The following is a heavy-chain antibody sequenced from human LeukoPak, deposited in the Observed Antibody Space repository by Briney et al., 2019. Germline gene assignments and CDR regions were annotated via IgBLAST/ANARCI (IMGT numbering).Heavy chain of an antibody. V-gene: IGHV4-38-2*02. D-gene: IGHD1-26*01. CDR2: IYHSGST. Sequence: SETLSLTCTVSGYSISSGYYWGWIRQPPGQGLEWIGSIYHSGSTYYNPSLKSRVTISVDTSKNQFSLKLSSVTAADTAVYYCARDEVGAPDYWGQGTLVTVSS. CDR1: GYSISSGYY. CDR3: ARDEVGAPDY. J-gene: IGHJ4*02.